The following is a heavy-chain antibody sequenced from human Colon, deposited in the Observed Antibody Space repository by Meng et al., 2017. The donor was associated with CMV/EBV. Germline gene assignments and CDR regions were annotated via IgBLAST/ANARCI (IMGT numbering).Heavy chain of an antibody. CDR3: ARDRMVGDGHNNGGSFDI. V-gene: IGHV3-11*01. J-gene: IGHJ3*02. D-gene: IGHD3-10*02. CDR2: ISTSGGDK. CDR1: GFTFSDYY. Sequence: LRLSCAASGFTFSDYYMTWIRQAPGKGLEWVSYISTSGGDKYYADSVKGRFTISRDNAKNSVSLQMNSLTAEDTAVYYCARDRMVGDGHNNGGSFDIWGQGTMVTVSS.